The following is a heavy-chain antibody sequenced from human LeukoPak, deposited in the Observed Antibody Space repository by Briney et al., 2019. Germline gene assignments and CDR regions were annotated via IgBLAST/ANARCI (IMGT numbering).Heavy chain of an antibody. V-gene: IGHV4-59*01. CDR3: ARIDVEMATATYHTFDP. D-gene: IGHD5-24*01. J-gene: IGHJ5*02. CDR2: IYYSGST. Sequence: SETLSLTCTVSGGSINSYYWSWIRQPPGKGLEWIGYIYYSGSTNYNPSLKSRVTISVDTSKNQFSLKLSSVTAADTALYYCARIDVEMATATYHTFDPWGQGILATVSS. CDR1: GGSINSYY.